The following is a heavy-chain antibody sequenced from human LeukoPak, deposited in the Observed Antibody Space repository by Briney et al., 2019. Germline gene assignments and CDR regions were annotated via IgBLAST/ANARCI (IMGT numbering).Heavy chain of an antibody. D-gene: IGHD2-2*01. J-gene: IGHJ5*02. CDR2: IYYSGST. V-gene: IGHV4-39*07. CDR1: GGSISSSSYY. CDR3: ARVLNRRVPAASLDP. Sequence: SETLSLTCTVSGGSISSSSYYWGWIRQPPGKGLEWIGSIYYSGSTYYNPSLKSRFTISVDTSKNQLSLKLSSVTAADTAVYYCARVLNRRVPAASLDPWGQGTLVTVSS.